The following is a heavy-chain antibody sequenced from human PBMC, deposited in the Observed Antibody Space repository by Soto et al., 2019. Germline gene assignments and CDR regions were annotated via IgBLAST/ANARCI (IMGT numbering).Heavy chain of an antibody. Sequence: QVQLQQWGAGLVKPSETLSLTCAVSAASFSDSYWSWIRQPPGKGLVWIGEINNRGSTNYNPSLKRPVAISVHTSNTQFSLTLNSVTAGDTAVYYCARRIDYWGQGTLVTVSS. J-gene: IGHJ4*02. CDR2: INNRGST. CDR3: ARRIDY. V-gene: IGHV4-34*01. CDR1: AASFSDSY.